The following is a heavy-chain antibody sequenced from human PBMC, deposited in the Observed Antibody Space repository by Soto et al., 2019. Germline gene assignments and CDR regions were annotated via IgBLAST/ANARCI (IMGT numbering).Heavy chain of an antibody. CDR1: GGTFSSYA. CDR3: ASPSSSWYGGNYWFDP. Sequence: QVQLVQSGAEVKKPGSSVKVSCKASGGTFSSYAISWVRQAPGQGLEWMGGIIPIFGTANYAQKFQGRVTLTADESTSTAYMELSSLRSEDTAVYYCASPSSSWYGGNYWFDPWGQGTLVIVSS. D-gene: IGHD6-13*01. V-gene: IGHV1-69*12. CDR2: IIPIFGTA. J-gene: IGHJ5*02.